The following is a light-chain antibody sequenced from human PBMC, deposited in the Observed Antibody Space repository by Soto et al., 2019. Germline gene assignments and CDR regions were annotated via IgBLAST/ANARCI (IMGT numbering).Light chain of an antibody. CDR2: DVS. CDR1: SSDVGGYNF. Sequence: QSALTQPPSASGSPGQSVTISCTGTSSDVGGYNFVTWYQQQPGKAPKLMIYDVSKRPSGVPDRFSGSKSGNTASLTVSGLQAEDEADYYCSSYAGSNNYVIFGGGTKLTV. CDR3: SSYAGSNNYVI. V-gene: IGLV2-8*01. J-gene: IGLJ2*01.